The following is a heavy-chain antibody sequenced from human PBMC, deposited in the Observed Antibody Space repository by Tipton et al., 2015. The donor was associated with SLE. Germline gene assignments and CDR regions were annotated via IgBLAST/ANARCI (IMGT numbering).Heavy chain of an antibody. Sequence: TLSLTCTVSGDSINSGDYYWSWVRQHPGKGQEWLAYIHDSGRSYSTPSLKSRVTISLDTSKNQFSLKLSSVTAADTAVYYCARVHQKGDAFDIWGHGTMVTVSS. V-gene: IGHV4-31*03. CDR1: GDSINSGDYY. CDR2: IHDSGRS. D-gene: IGHD2-2*01. J-gene: IGHJ3*02. CDR3: ARVHQKGDAFDI.